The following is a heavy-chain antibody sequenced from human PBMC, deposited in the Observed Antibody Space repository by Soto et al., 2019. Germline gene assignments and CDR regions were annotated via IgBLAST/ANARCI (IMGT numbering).Heavy chain of an antibody. V-gene: IGHV1-69*13. Sequence: SVKVSCKASGGTFSSYAISWVRQAPGQGLEWMGGIIPIFGTANYAQKFQGRVTITADESTSTAYMELSSLRSEDTAVYYCARDWGLYCSSTSCPTTTTSYYYYGMDVWGQGTTVTVSS. CDR2: IIPIFGTA. D-gene: IGHD2-2*01. CDR3: ARDWGLYCSSTSCPTTTTSYYYYGMDV. CDR1: GGTFSSYA. J-gene: IGHJ6*02.